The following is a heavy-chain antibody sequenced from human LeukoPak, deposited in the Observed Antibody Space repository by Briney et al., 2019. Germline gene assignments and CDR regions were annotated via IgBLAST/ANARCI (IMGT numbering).Heavy chain of an antibody. V-gene: IGHV3-74*01. J-gene: IGHJ4*02. CDR1: GFTFSSYW. CDR2: IDYDGSIT. D-gene: IGHD1-7*01. Sequence: GGSLRLSCAASGFTFSSYWIHWVRQVPGKGLVWVSRIDYDGSITNYADSVKGRFTISRDNARNTLYLQMNSLRVDDTAMYYCVKDLGGNYDYWGQGTLVTVSS. CDR3: VKDLGGNYDY.